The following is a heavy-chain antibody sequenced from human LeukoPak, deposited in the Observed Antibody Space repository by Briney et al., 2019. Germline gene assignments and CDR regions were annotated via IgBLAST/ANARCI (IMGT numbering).Heavy chain of an antibody. Sequence: PGESLKISCKGSGYSFTSYWIGWVRQMPGKGLEWMGIIYPGDSDTRYSPSFQGQVTISADKSISTAYLQWSSLKASDTAMYYCARHRRDYYDSSGYQRVYFDYWGQGTLVTVSS. J-gene: IGHJ4*02. D-gene: IGHD3-22*01. V-gene: IGHV5-51*01. CDR2: IYPGDSDT. CDR1: GYSFTSYW. CDR3: ARHRRDYYDSSGYQRVYFDY.